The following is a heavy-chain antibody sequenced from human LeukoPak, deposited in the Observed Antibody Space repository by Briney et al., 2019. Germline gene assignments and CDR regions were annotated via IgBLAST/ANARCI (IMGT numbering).Heavy chain of an antibody. D-gene: IGHD2-2*01. CDR2: INHSGST. CDR1: GGSFSGYY. J-gene: IGHJ4*02. Sequence: SETLSLTCAVYGGSFSGYYWSWIRQPPGKGLEWIGEINHSGSTNYNPSLKSRVIISVDTSKNQFSLKLSSVTAADTAVYYCARGVGYYCSSTNCPLGYWGQGTLVTVSS. CDR3: ARGVGYYCSSTNCPLGY. V-gene: IGHV4-34*01.